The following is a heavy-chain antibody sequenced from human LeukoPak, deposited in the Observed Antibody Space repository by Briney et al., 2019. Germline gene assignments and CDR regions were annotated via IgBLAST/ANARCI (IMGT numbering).Heavy chain of an antibody. Sequence: ASVKVSCKACGYTFTSYYMHWVRQAPGQGLEWMGIINPSGGSTSYAQKFQGRVTMTRDTSTSTVYMELSSLRSEDTAVYYCARDHGGDTAMVPALDYWGQGTLVTVSS. CDR1: GYTFTSYY. CDR2: INPSGGST. V-gene: IGHV1-46*01. J-gene: IGHJ4*02. D-gene: IGHD5-18*01. CDR3: ARDHGGDTAMVPALDY.